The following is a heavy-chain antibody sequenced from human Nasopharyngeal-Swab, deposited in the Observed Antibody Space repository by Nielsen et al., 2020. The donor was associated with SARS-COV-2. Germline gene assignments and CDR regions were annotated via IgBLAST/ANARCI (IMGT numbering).Heavy chain of an antibody. J-gene: IGHJ6*03. CDR3: ARQGVFVPAYVHQYYMDV. Sequence: GESLKISCAASGFTFSTYWMTWVRQAPGKGLEWVTNIKQDGGEKYYVDSVKGRFTVSRDNPKNLLYLQVNSLRAEDTAVYYCARQGVFVPAYVHQYYMDVWGKGTTVTVSS. V-gene: IGHV3-7*03. D-gene: IGHD3-16*02. CDR1: GFTFSTYW. CDR2: IKQDGGEK.